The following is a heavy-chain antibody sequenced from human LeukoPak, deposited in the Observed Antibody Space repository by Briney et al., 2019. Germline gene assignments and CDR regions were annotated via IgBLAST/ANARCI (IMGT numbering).Heavy chain of an antibody. CDR1: GFTFDDYG. V-gene: IGHV3-20*01. J-gene: IGHJ6*03. Sequence: GSLRLSCAASGFTFDDYGMSWVRQARGKGLEWVAGINWNGCSTGYADSVKGRFTISRDNAKTSLYLQMNSLRAEDTALYHCARVTYGSGSYWGLPHDYYMDVWGKGTTVTISS. D-gene: IGHD3-10*01. CDR2: INWNGCST. CDR3: ARVTYGSGSYWGLPHDYYMDV.